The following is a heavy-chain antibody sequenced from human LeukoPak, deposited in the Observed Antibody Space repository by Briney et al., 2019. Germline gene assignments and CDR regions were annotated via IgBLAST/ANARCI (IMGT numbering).Heavy chain of an antibody. D-gene: IGHD4-23*01. CDR2: LTTDGDST. CDR1: GFTFSSYD. Sequence: GGSLRLSCAASGFTFSSYDMSWVRQAPGKGLEWVSSLTTDGDSTEYADSVKGRFTISRDNSKNTLYLQMNSLRAEDTALYYCAKSLARWAFDYWGQGTLVTVSS. J-gene: IGHJ4*02. CDR3: AKSLARWAFDY. V-gene: IGHV3-23*01.